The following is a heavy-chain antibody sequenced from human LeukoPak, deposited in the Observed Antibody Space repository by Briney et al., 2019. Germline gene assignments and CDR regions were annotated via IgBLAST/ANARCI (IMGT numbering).Heavy chain of an antibody. V-gene: IGHV3-15*01. CDR2: IKSKGDGETT. J-gene: IGHJ4*02. CDR1: GFTFRNAW. CDR3: TTDLGLTMIRGVIVN. D-gene: IGHD3-10*01. Sequence: GSLRLSCAASGFTFRNAWMSWVRQAPGKGLEWVGRIKSKGDGETTDNAAPVKGRFTMSRDDSKATLYLQMNTLKAEDTAVYYCTTDLGLTMIRGVIVNWGQGALVTVSS.